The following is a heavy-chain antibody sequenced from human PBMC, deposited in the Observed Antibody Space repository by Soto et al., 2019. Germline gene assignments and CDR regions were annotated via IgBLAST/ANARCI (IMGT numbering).Heavy chain of an antibody. V-gene: IGHV1-18*04. CDR1: GYTFNSYG. Sequence: VASVKVSCKASGYTFNSYGISWVRQAPGQGLEWMGWISAYNGDTHYAQSLQGRVALTTDTSTSTAYMELRSLRSDDTAVYYCARDRVLPAAVQLYFDYWGQGTLVTVSS. CDR3: ARDRVLPAAVQLYFDY. D-gene: IGHD2-2*02. J-gene: IGHJ4*02. CDR2: ISAYNGDT.